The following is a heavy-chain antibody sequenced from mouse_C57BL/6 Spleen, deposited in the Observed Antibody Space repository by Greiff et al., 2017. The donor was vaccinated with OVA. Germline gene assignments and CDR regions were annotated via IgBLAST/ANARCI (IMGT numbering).Heavy chain of an antibody. V-gene: IGHV3-6*01. Sequence: EVKLMESGPGLVKPSQSLSLTCSVTGYSITSGYYWNWIRQFPGNKLEWMGYISYDGSNNYNPSLKNRISITRDTSKNQFFLKLNSVTTEDTATYYCASFYYGNYGDYWGQGTTLTVSS. CDR1: GYSITSGYY. CDR3: ASFYYGNYGDY. CDR2: ISYDGSN. J-gene: IGHJ2*01. D-gene: IGHD2-1*01.